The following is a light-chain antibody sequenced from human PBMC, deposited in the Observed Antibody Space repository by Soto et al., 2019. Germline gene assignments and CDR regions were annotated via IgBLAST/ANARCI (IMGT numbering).Light chain of an antibody. CDR3: SSYTGSNNPYV. V-gene: IGLV2-8*01. CDR1: SGDIGGYDY. Sequence: QSALTQPPSASGSPGQSVTISCTGTSGDIGGYDYVSWYQQHPGKAPKLMIYEVTKRPLGVPDRFSGSKSGNTASLTVSGFQAEDEADYYCSSYTGSNNPYVFGTGTKSPS. CDR2: EVT. J-gene: IGLJ1*01.